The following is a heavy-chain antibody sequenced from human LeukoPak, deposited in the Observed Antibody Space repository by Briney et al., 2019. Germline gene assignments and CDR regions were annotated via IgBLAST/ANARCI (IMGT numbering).Heavy chain of an antibody. CDR2: ISPDGRTT. Sequence: ASVKVSCKASGYTFSNYYMHWVRQAPGQGLEWMGIISPDGRTTSYAQRFQGRVTMTRDTSTSTVYMELSSLRSEDTAVLYCARGEYTYGSFDYWGQGSLVTVSS. V-gene: IGHV1-46*01. D-gene: IGHD5-18*01. J-gene: IGHJ4*02. CDR3: ARGEYTYGSFDY. CDR1: GYTFSNYY.